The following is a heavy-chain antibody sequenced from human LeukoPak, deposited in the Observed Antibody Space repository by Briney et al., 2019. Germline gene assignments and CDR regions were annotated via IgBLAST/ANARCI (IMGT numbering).Heavy chain of an antibody. CDR2: MYHYGGT. CDR3: ARVGGMTTVNNAAFDI. CDR1: GGSINSDY. Sequence: SETLSLTCSISGGSINSDYWNWIRQPPGKGLEWIGYMYHYGGTNYNPSLKSRVTISIDKPKKRFSLKLISVTAADTAIYYCARVGGMTTVNNAAFDIWGQGTMVTVSS. D-gene: IGHD4-4*01. J-gene: IGHJ3*02. V-gene: IGHV4-59*01.